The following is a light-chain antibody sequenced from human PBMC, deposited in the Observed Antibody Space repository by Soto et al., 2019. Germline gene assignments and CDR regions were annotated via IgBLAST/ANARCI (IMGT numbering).Light chain of an antibody. CDR1: QDVTTN. V-gene: IGKV1-39*01. J-gene: IGKJ4*01. CDR2: AAS. CDR3: QQSYSTLT. Sequence: MRRFPAILSASPGGGGTLSCRAAQDVTTNFAWYHQKPGKAPKLLTYAASSLQSGVPSRFSGSGSGTDFTLTISSLQPEDFATYYCQQSYSTLTSGGGTKVDIK.